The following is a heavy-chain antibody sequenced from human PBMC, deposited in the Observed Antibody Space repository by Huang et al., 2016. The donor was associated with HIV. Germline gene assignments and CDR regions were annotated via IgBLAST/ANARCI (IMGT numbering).Heavy chain of an antibody. CDR3: AHLPEPSSPWTDY. CDR2: ITVESVRL. J-gene: IGHJ4*02. Sequence: EVHLVESGGGLVQPGRSLRLSCGASGFTFDDFSMHWVWQRPGKGRDYVSCITVESVRLFYAASVKGRFTISRDNAKNSLYLQMNSLRVEDTALYYCAHLPEPSSPWTDYWGQGTLVTVSS. D-gene: IGHD1-1*01. V-gene: IGHV3-9*01. CDR1: GFTFDDFS.